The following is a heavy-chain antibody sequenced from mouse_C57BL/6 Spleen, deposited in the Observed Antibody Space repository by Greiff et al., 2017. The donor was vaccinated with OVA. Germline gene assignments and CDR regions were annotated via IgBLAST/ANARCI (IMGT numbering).Heavy chain of an antibody. D-gene: IGHD1-1*01. CDR3: VRHNGSSLFAY. CDR2: IRSKSNNYVT. J-gene: IGHJ3*01. V-gene: IGHV10-1*01. Sequence: EVQLVESGGGLVQPKGSLKLSCAASGFSFNTYAMNWVRQAPGKGLEWVARIRSKSNNYVTYYADSVKDRFTISRDNSESMLYLQMNNLKTEDTAMYYGVRHNGSSLFAYWGQGTLVTVSA. CDR1: GFSFNTYA.